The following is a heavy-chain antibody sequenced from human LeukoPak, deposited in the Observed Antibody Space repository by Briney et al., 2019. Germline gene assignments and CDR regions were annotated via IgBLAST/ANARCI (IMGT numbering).Heavy chain of an antibody. CDR1: GGSIRSYY. J-gene: IGHJ5*02. D-gene: IGHD6-13*01. Sequence: PSETLSLTCTVSGGSIRSYYWSWIRQPPGKGLEWIGYIYYSGGTNYNPSLRSRVIISVDTSKNQFSLKLTSVTAADTAVYYCARSSAAEGPTHNWFGPWGQGTLVTVPS. V-gene: IGHV4-59*08. CDR2: IYYSGGT. CDR3: ARSSAAEGPTHNWFGP.